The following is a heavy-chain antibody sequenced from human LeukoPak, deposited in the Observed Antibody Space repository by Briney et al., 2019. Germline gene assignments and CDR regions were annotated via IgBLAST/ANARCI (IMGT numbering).Heavy chain of an antibody. J-gene: IGHJ4*02. D-gene: IGHD6-19*01. CDR3: ASRYSSGWYGSDY. V-gene: IGHV3-66*01. CDR2: IYSGGST. CDR1: GFTVSSNY. Sequence: GGSLRLSCAASGFTVSSNYMSWVRQAPGEGLEWVSVIYSGGSTYYADSVKGRFTISRDNSKNTLYLQMNSLRAEDTAVYYCASRYSSGWYGSDYWGQGTLVTVSS.